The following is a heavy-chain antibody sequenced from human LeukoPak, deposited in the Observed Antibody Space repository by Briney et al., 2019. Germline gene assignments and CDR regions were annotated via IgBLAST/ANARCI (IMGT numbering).Heavy chain of an antibody. CDR2: IYYSGST. Sequence: SETLSLTCTVSGGSISSYYWSWIRQPPGKGLEWIGYIYYSGSTNYNPSLKSRVTISVDTSKNQFSLKLSSVTAADTAVYYCARWGTAAREAFDIWGQGTMVTVSS. J-gene: IGHJ3*02. D-gene: IGHD6-6*01. CDR1: GGSISSYY. CDR3: ARWGTAAREAFDI. V-gene: IGHV4-59*08.